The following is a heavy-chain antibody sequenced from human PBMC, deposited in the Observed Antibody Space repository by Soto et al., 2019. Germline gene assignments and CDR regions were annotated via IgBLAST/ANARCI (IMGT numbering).Heavy chain of an antibody. D-gene: IGHD1-1*01. V-gene: IGHV4-59*08. Sequence: QVQLQESGPGLVKPSETLSLTCNVSSGSISIHYWSWIRQPPGKGLEWIGYIYYSGSTNYNPSLKIRVTITMDTSKNQFALSLSSVTAADTALYSCARLEELRDYFDYWGQGTLVTVSS. CDR2: IYYSGST. J-gene: IGHJ4*02. CDR3: ARLEELRDYFDY. CDR1: SGSISIHY.